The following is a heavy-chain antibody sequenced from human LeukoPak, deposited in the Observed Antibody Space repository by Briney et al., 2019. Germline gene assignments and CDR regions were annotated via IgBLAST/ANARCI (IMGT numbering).Heavy chain of an antibody. D-gene: IGHD1-1*01. CDR2: INWNGGST. V-gene: IGHV3-20*04. CDR1: GFTFYDYG. CDR3: ARDMETYYFDY. J-gene: IGHJ4*02. Sequence: GGSLRLSCAASGFTFYDYGMSWVRHAPGKGLEWVSGINWNGGSTGYADSVKGRFTISRDNAKNSLYLQMNSLRAEDTALYYCARDMETYYFDYWGQGTLVTVSS.